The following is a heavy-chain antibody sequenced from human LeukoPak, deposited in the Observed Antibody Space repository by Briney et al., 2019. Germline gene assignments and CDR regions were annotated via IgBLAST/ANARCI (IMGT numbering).Heavy chain of an antibody. V-gene: IGHV4-39*01. D-gene: IGHD3-10*01. Sequence: PSETLSLTCTVSGGSISSSSYYWGWIRQPPGKGLEWIGSSYYSGSTYYNPSLKSRVTISVDTSKNQFSLKLSSVTAADTAVYYCARQGWFGELLSPLDYWGQGTLVTVSS. CDR1: GGSISSSSYY. J-gene: IGHJ4*02. CDR3: ARQGWFGELLSPLDY. CDR2: SYYSGST.